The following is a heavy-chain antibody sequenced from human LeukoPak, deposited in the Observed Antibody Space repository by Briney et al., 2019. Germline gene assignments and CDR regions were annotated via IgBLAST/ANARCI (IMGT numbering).Heavy chain of an antibody. CDR1: GGSISSGSYY. Sequence: SQTLSLTCTVSGGSISSGSYYWSWIRQPAGKGLEWIGRIYASGSTNYNPSLKGRVTISVDTSKNQFSLELSSVTAADTAVYYCPRVASTYYYDSSGYYYDPLFDYWGQGTLVTVSS. V-gene: IGHV4-61*02. D-gene: IGHD3-22*01. J-gene: IGHJ4*02. CDR3: PRVASTYYYDSSGYYYDPLFDY. CDR2: IYASGST.